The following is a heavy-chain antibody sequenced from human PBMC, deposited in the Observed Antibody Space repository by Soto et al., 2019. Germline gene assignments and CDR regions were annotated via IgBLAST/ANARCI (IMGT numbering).Heavy chain of an antibody. CDR3: AKTGGWGTVLGP. J-gene: IGHJ5*02. D-gene: IGHD3-16*01. CDR2: ISGSGSDI. Sequence: AGGSLRLSCAASGFTFSTYAMRWVRQAPGKGLEWVSGISGSGSDIYYADCVRGRVTISRDDATNTLYLQMNSLRAEDTAVYYCAKTGGWGTVLGPWAPGTLVTVSS. CDR1: GFTFSTYA. V-gene: IGHV3-23*01.